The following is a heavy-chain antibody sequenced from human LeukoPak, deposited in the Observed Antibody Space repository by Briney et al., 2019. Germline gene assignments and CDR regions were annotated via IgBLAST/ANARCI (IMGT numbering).Heavy chain of an antibody. V-gene: IGHV4-34*01. CDR3: AFMYGGNTVLDY. Sequence: PSETLSLTCAVYGGSFSGYYWSWICQPPGKGLEWIGEINHSGSTNYNPSLKSRVTISVDTSKNQFSLKLSSVTAADTAVYYCAFMYGGNTVLDYWGQGTLVTVSS. D-gene: IGHD4-23*01. J-gene: IGHJ4*02. CDR1: GGSFSGYY. CDR2: INHSGST.